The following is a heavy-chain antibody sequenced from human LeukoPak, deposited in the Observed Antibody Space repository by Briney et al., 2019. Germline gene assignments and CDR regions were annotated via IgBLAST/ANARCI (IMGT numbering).Heavy chain of an antibody. Sequence: GASVNVSCKASVGTFSSYAISWVRQAPGQGLEWMGRIIAILGIANYAQKFQGRVTITADKSTSTAYMELSSLRSEDTAVYYCARVGGCGGGSCYPRLDYWGQGTLVTVSS. CDR1: VGTFSSYA. V-gene: IGHV1-69*04. CDR2: IIAILGIA. J-gene: IGHJ4*02. D-gene: IGHD2-15*01. CDR3: ARVGGCGGGSCYPRLDY.